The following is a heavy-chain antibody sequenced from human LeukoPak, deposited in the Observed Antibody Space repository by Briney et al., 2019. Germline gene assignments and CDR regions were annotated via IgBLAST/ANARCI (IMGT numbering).Heavy chain of an antibody. V-gene: IGHV3-23*01. CDR2: ISGSGGST. D-gene: IGHD3-22*01. CDR3: AKVYDSSGYLFDY. CDR1: GFTFSGYA. J-gene: IGHJ4*02. Sequence: GGSLRLSCAASGFTFSGYAMSWVRQAPGKGLEWVSAISGSGGSTYYADSVRGRFTISRDNSKNTLYLQMNSLRAEDTAVYYCAKVYDSSGYLFDYWGQGTLVTVSS.